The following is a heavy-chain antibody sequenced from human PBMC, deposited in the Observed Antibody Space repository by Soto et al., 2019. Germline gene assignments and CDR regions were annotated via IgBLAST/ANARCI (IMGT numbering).Heavy chain of an antibody. J-gene: IGHJ6*03. CDR1: GYTFTSYG. Sequence: ASVKVSCKASGYTFTSYGSSWVRQAPGQGLEWMGWMNPNSGNTGYAQKFQGRVTMTRNTSISTAYMELSSLRSEDTAVYYCARGGFLEWLLPPYYYYMDVWGKGTTVTVSS. CDR2: MNPNSGNT. D-gene: IGHD3-3*01. CDR3: ARGGFLEWLLPPYYYYMDV. V-gene: IGHV1-8*02.